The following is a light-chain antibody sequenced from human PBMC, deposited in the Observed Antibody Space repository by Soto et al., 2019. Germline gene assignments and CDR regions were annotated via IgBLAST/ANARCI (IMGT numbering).Light chain of an antibody. CDR3: CLYVGGRTYL. Sequence: QSVLTQPPSASGSPGQSVTFSCTGTSSDIGDYNYVSWYQQHPGKAPKLMIYEVTKRPSGVPDRFSGSKSGNTASLTISGLQTEDEADYYCCLYVGGRTYLFGTGTKVTVL. CDR2: EVT. J-gene: IGLJ1*01. V-gene: IGLV2-8*01. CDR1: SSDIGDYNY.